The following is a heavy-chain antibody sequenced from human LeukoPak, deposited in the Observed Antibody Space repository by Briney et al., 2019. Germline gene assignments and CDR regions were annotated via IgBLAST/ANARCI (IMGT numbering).Heavy chain of an antibody. V-gene: IGHV3-30*18. CDR1: GFTFSSYG. CDR2: ISYDGSNK. J-gene: IGHJ4*02. Sequence: GGSLRLSCAASGFTFSSYGVHWVRQAPGKGLEWVAVISYDGSNKYYADSVKGRFTISRDNSKNTLYLQMNSLRAEDTAVYYCAKPLGASWSPFDYWGQGTLVTVSS. CDR3: AKPLGASWSPFDY. D-gene: IGHD4/OR15-4a*01.